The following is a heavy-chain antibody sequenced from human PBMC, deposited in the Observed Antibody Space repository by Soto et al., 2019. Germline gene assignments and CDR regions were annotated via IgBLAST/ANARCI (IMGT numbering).Heavy chain of an antibody. CDR3: AREGVDIVATIQLDY. V-gene: IGHV3-30-3*01. J-gene: IGHJ4*02. CDR2: ISYDGSNK. D-gene: IGHD5-12*01. CDR1: GFTFNNYA. Sequence: QVQLVESGGGVVQPGRSLRLSCAASGFTFNNYAMHWVRQAPGKGLEWVAVISYDGSNKYYADSVKGRFTISRDNSKNTLYLQMNSLRAEDTAVYYCAREGVDIVATIQLDYWGQGTLVTVSS.